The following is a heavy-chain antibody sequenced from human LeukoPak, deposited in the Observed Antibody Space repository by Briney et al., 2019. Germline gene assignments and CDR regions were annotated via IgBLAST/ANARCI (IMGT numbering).Heavy chain of an antibody. D-gene: IGHD1/OR15-1a*01. Sequence: GGSLRLPCAASGFSFSHYYMYWVRQVPEKGLVWVSRIETDGRTTAYADSVKGRFTISRDNAKNTLYLQMNNLRAEDTAVYYCVAYNWNNPDYWGQGTLVTVSS. CDR3: VAYNWNNPDY. CDR2: IETDGRTT. CDR1: GFSFSHYY. J-gene: IGHJ4*02. V-gene: IGHV3-74*01.